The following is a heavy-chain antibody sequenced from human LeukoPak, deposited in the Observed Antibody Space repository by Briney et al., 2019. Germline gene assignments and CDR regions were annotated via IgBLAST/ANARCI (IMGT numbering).Heavy chain of an antibody. CDR2: IYYSGST. CDR1: SGSISSGDYY. V-gene: IGHV4-30-4*01. D-gene: IGHD3-22*01. CDR3: ARDAYDSRGYGVLGFDY. Sequence: PSQTLSLTCTVSSGSISSGDYYWSWVRQPPGKGLEWIGYIYYSGSTYYNPSLKSRVTISVDTAKNQFSLKLSSVTAADTAVYYCARDAYDSRGYGVLGFDYWGQGTLVAVSS. J-gene: IGHJ4*02.